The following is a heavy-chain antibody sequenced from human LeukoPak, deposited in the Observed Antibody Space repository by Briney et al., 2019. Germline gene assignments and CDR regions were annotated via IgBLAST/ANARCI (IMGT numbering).Heavy chain of an antibody. CDR1: GFTFSSYA. V-gene: IGHV3-23*01. CDR2: ISGSGGST. Sequence: PGGSLRLSCAASGFTFSSYAMSWVRQAPGKGLECVSAISGSGGSTYYADSVKGRFTISRDNSKNTLYLQMNSLRAEDTAVYYCAKGYYDFWSGSLFYYYMDVWGKGTTVTVSS. D-gene: IGHD3-3*01. J-gene: IGHJ6*03. CDR3: AKGYYDFWSGSLFYYYMDV.